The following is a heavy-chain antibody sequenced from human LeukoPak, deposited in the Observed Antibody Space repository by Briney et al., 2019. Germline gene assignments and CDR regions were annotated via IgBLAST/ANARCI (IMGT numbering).Heavy chain of an antibody. J-gene: IGHJ3*02. V-gene: IGHV4-39*01. CDR3: ARIQVQDAFDI. Sequence: SETLSLTCTVSGGSISSSGYYWGWIRQPPGEGLEWIGSIYYSGSTYYNPSLKSRVTISVNTSKNQFSLKLSSVTAADTAVYYCARIQVQDAFDIWGQGTMVTVSS. CDR1: GGSISSSGYY. D-gene: IGHD4/OR15-4a*01. CDR2: IYYSGST.